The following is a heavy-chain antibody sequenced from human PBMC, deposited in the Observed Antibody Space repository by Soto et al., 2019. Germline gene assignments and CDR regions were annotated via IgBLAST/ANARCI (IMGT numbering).Heavy chain of an antibody. J-gene: IGHJ5*02. V-gene: IGHV4-59*02. CDR2: MYFGGSF. CDR3: ARSYYDSTGFAVDP. D-gene: IGHD3-22*01. Sequence: QMQLQASGPGLVKPSETLSLTCNVSGASVSHGYWSWIRQPPGKALDWIGFMYFGGSFNYNPSLTSRAPISVETSKNQFSMKLTSVTAADTAVYYCARSYYDSTGFAVDPWGQGTLVTVSS. CDR1: GASVSHGY.